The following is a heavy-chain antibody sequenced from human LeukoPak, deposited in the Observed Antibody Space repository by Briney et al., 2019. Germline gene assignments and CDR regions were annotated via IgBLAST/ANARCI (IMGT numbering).Heavy chain of an antibody. Sequence: SETLSLTCAVYGGSFSGYYWSWIRQPPGKGLEWIGYIYYSGSTNYNPSLKSRVTISVDTSKNQFSLKLSSVTAADTAVYYCARGGRSALQHWGQGTLVTVSS. J-gene: IGHJ1*01. V-gene: IGHV4-59*01. CDR3: ARGGRSALQH. CDR2: IYYSGST. D-gene: IGHD1-26*01. CDR1: GGSFSGYY.